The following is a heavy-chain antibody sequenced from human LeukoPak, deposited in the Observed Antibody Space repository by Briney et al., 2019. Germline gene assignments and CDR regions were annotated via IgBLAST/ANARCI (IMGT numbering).Heavy chain of an antibody. CDR3: AREIVAGLGVSFDI. J-gene: IGHJ3*02. D-gene: IGHD6-19*01. Sequence: PSQTLSLTCIVSGGSISGGSYYWTWIRQPAGKGLEWIGRIYTSGSTNYSPSLKSRVTISLDMSKNQFSLKLSSVTAADTAVYYCAREIVAGLGVSFDIWGQGTMVTVSS. CDR2: IYTSGST. V-gene: IGHV4-61*02. CDR1: GGSISGGSYY.